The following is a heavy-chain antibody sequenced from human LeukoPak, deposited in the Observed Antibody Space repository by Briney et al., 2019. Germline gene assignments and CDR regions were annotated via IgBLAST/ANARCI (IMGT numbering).Heavy chain of an antibody. CDR2: MNPNSGNT. CDR1: GYTFTSYD. J-gene: IGHJ6*03. V-gene: IGHV1-8*01. D-gene: IGHD6-13*01. CDR3: ARVVARSSLYVEYYYYYYMDV. Sequence: GATVKVSCKASGYTFTSYDINWVRQATGQGLEWMGWMNPNSGNTGYAQKFQGRVTMTRNTSISTAYMELSSLRSEDTAVYYCARVVARSSLYVEYYYYYYMDVWGKGTMVTVSS.